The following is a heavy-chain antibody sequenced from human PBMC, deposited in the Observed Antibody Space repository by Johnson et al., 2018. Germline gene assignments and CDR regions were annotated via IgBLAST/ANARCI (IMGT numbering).Heavy chain of an antibody. CDR2: ISTSGKSI. D-gene: IGHD5-12*01. CDR3: AKDSSGYYSLASDY. J-gene: IGHJ4*02. CDR1: GFTFSDYY. V-gene: IGHV3-11*04. Sequence: QVQLVQSGGGLVEPGGSLRLSCAASGFTFSDYYMSWIRQAPGKGLEWLSYISTSGKSISYADSVKGRFTISRDNAKNSLYLQMNSLRAEDTAVYYCAKDSSGYYSLASDYWGQGTLVTVSS.